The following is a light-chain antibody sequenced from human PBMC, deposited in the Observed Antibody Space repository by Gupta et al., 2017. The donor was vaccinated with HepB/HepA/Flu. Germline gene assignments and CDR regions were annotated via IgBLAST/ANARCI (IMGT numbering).Light chain of an antibody. CDR1: ISDIGTYNF. CDR2: DVS. CDR3: SAYAGNYAYV. J-gene: IGLJ1*01. V-gene: IGLV2-11*01. Sequence: QSALTQPRSVSGSPGQSVTISCAGPISDIGTYNFVSWYQQHPGKAPKVMIYDVSGRPSGVPDRFSASKSGNTVSLTISGLQDEDEADYYCSAYAGNYAYVFGTGTKVTVL.